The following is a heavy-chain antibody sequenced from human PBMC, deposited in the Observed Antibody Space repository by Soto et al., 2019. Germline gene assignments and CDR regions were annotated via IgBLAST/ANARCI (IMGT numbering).Heavy chain of an antibody. CDR3: AGVSSTAYSSSSQLGYYYYGMDV. D-gene: IGHD6-6*01. J-gene: IGHJ6*02. V-gene: IGHV1-69*02. Sequence: GASVKVSCKASGGTFSSYTISWVRQAPGQGLEWMGRIIPILGIANYAQKFQGRVTITADESTSTAYMELSSLRSEDTAVYYCAGVSSTAYSSSSQLGYYYYGMDVWGQGTTVTVSS. CDR2: IIPILGIA. CDR1: GGTFSSYT.